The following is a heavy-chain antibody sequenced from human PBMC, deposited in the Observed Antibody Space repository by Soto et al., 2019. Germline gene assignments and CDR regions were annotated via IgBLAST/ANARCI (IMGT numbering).Heavy chain of an antibody. V-gene: IGHV3-66*01. CDR1: GFTVSSNY. D-gene: IGHD4-17*01. J-gene: IGHJ3*02. Sequence: GGSLRLSCAASGFTVSSNYMSWVRQAPGKGLEWVSVIYSGGSTYYADSVKGRFTISRDNSKNTLYLQMNSLRAEDTAVYYCARVLMTTVTMGAFDIWGQGTMVTVSS. CDR3: ARVLMTTVTMGAFDI. CDR2: IYSGGST.